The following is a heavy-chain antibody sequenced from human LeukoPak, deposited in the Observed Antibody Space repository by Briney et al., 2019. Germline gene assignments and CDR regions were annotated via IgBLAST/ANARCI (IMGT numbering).Heavy chain of an antibody. Sequence: SETLSLTCTVSGGSISSGGYYWSWIRQPPGKGLEWIGYIYHSGSTYYNPSLKSRVTISVDRSKNQFSLKLSSVTAADTAVYYCATSYYDILSRYYFDYWGQGTLVTVSS. D-gene: IGHD3-9*01. V-gene: IGHV4-30-2*01. CDR2: IYHSGST. CDR1: GGSISSGGYY. CDR3: ATSYYDILSRYYFDY. J-gene: IGHJ4*02.